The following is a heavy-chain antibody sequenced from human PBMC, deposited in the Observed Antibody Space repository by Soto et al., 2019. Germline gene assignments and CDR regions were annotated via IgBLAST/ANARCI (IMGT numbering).Heavy chain of an antibody. CDR3: ARDGMGIAVAGTYNGMDV. CDR1: GGTFSNYA. J-gene: IGHJ6*02. CDR2: IIPIFGTA. V-gene: IGHV1-69*01. D-gene: IGHD6-19*01. Sequence: QVQLVQSGAEVKKPGSSVKVSCKASGGTFSNYAISWVRQAPGQGLEWMGGIIPIFGTANNPQKFQGRVTSTADESPSTAYMELSSLRSADTAVDYCARDGMGIAVAGTYNGMDVWGQGTTVTVSS.